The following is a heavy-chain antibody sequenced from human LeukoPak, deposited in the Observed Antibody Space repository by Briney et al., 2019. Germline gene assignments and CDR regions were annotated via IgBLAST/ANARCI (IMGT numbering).Heavy chain of an antibody. V-gene: IGHV3-23*01. J-gene: IGHJ4*01. D-gene: IGHD6-19*01. CDR3: AKGTYSSGWSYFDY. CDR2: LSGSGITT. CDR1: GFTFSSYA. Sequence: GGSLRLSCAASGFTFSSYAMSWVRQAPGKGLEWVSTLSGSGITTYYADSVKGRFTISRDNSKNTLYLQMNSLRAEDTAVYYCAKGTYSSGWSYFDYWGHGTLVTVSA.